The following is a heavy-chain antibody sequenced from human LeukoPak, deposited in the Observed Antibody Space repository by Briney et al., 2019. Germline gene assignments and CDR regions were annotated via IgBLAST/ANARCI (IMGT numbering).Heavy chain of an antibody. CDR2: IYHSGST. J-gene: IGHJ6*02. CDR1: GGSISSGGYS. Sequence: SETLSLTCAVSGGSISSGGYSWSWIRQPPGKGLEWIGYIYHSGSTYYNPSLKSRVTISVDTSKNQFSLKLSSVTAADTAVYYCARGTGSIAARSPYYYYGMDVWGQGTTVTVSS. CDR3: ARGTGSIAARSPYYYYGMDV. V-gene: IGHV4-30-2*01. D-gene: IGHD6-6*01.